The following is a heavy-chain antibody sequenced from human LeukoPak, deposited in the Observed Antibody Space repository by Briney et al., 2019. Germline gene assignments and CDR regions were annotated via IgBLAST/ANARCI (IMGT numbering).Heavy chain of an antibody. CDR3: ATGNWAHDSSGYRPFGY. D-gene: IGHD3-22*01. J-gene: IGHJ4*02. CDR1: GYTLTEFS. Sequence: ASVKVSCKVSGYTLTEFSMHWARQAPGKGLEWMGGFGPKDGETIYAQKFQGRVTMTEDTSTDTAYMELSSLRSEDTAVYYCATGNWAHDSSGYRPFGYWGQGTLVTVSS. CDR2: FGPKDGET. V-gene: IGHV1-24*01.